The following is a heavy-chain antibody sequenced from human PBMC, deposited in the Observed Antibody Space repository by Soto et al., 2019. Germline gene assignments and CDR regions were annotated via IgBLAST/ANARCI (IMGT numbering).Heavy chain of an antibody. D-gene: IGHD3-10*01. J-gene: IGHJ6*02. Sequence: EVQLLESGGGLVQPGGSLRLSCAASGFTFGSYAMSWVRQAPGKGLEWVSAISGSGGSTYYADSVKGRFTISRDNSKNTLYLQMNSLRAEDTAVYYCAKDLSRAVVRGSELDYYYYGMDVWGQGTTVTVSS. CDR1: GFTFGSYA. CDR3: AKDLSRAVVRGSELDYYYYGMDV. V-gene: IGHV3-23*01. CDR2: ISGSGGST.